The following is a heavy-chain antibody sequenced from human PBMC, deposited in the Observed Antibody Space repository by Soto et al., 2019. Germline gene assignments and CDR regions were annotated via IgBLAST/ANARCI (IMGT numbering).Heavy chain of an antibody. J-gene: IGHJ4*02. CDR1: GFTFSSYA. D-gene: IGHD3-16*02. Sequence: GGSLRLSCAASGFTFSSYAMSWVRQAPGKGLEWVSAISGSGGSTYYADSVRGRFTISRDNSKNTLYLQMNSLRAEDTAVYYCATYRQDIWGSYPENFDYWGQGTLVTVSS. CDR3: ATYRQDIWGSYPENFDY. V-gene: IGHV3-23*01. CDR2: ISGSGGST.